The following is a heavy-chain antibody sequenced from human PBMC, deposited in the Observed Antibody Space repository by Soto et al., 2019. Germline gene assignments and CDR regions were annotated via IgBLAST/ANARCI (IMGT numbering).Heavy chain of an antibody. Sequence: GGSLRLSCGASGFTFRDNAMTWVRQAPGKGLEWVSSISDDGDSTYYADSVKGRFAVSRDNSKNTLFLHMNSLGAEDTAVYYCAKSLSTAVNYGLDVWGQGTSVTVSS. V-gene: IGHV3-23*01. D-gene: IGHD2-2*01. CDR2: ISDDGDST. CDR3: AKSLSTAVNYGLDV. CDR1: GFTFRDNA. J-gene: IGHJ6*02.